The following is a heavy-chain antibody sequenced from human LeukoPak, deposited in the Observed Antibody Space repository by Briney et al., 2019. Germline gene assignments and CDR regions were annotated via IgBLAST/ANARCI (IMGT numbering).Heavy chain of an antibody. CDR1: GYTFTGYY. J-gene: IGHJ5*02. CDR2: VNPNTGGT. Sequence: ASVKVSRKASGYTFTGYYMHWIRQAPGQGLEWMGWVNPNTGGTYYARKFQDRVTMTRDASITTAYMELSGLTSDDTAVYYCGRDLVSRQEVDQPWGQGTLVTVSS. CDR3: GRDLVSRQEVDQP. D-gene: IGHD6-13*01. V-gene: IGHV1-2*02.